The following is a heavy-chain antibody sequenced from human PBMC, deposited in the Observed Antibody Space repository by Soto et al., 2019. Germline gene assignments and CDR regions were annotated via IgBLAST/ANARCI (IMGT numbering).Heavy chain of an antibody. Sequence: EVQLLESGGDLVQPGGSLRLTCAAAGFTFSTNTVTWVRRAPGMGLDWVSTITGSGDSTFYADPVKGRFTISRDNSKKTVYLQMNNLRAEDTAVYYCTKKDTGRNHFEYWGQGTLVTVSS. D-gene: IGHD2-15*01. CDR1: GFTFSTNT. J-gene: IGHJ4*02. CDR2: ITGSGDST. CDR3: TKKDTGRNHFEY. V-gene: IGHV3-23*01.